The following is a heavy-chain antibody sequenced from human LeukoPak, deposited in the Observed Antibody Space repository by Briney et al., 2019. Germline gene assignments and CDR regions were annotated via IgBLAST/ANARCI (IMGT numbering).Heavy chain of an antibody. CDR2: VRYDQSAT. J-gene: IGHJ4*02. Sequence: QPGGSLILSCAASGFNFSIYGMHWVRQAPGKGLEWVTFVRYDQSATVYADSVQGRFAISRDNSKNTVYLQMNSLRVEDTALYFCVKDQGECTGSRCYLRFLEYWGQGTLVIVSS. CDR1: GFNFSIYG. V-gene: IGHV3-30*02. CDR3: VKDQGECTGSRCYLRFLEY. D-gene: IGHD2-15*01.